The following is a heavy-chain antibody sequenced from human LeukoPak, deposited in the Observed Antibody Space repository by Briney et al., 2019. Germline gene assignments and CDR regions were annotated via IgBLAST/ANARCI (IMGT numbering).Heavy chain of an antibody. D-gene: IGHD1-7*01. CDR3: ATQLELRIFGY. CDR1: GFTFSSYS. Sequence: GGSLRLSCAASGFTFSSYSMNWVRQAPGKGLEWVSYISSSSSTIYYADSVKGRFTISRDNAKNSLYLQMNSLRAEDTAVYYCATQLELRIFGYWGQGTLVTVSS. V-gene: IGHV3-48*01. J-gene: IGHJ4*02. CDR2: ISSSSSTI.